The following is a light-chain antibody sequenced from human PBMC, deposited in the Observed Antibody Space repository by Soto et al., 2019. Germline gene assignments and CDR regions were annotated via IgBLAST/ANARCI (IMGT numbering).Light chain of an antibody. Sequence: IQLTQSPSSLSASVGDSVTVTCRASQSINLYLNWYQQKPGKAPTLLIYGASTLQSGVPSGFSGGGSRTDFTLTISSLQTEDFATYYCQQSYRSPYTFGQGTKLEI. J-gene: IGKJ2*01. CDR2: GAS. CDR1: QSINLY. V-gene: IGKV1-39*01. CDR3: QQSYRSPYT.